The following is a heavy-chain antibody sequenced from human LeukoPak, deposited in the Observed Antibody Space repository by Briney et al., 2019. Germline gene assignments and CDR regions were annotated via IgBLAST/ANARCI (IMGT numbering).Heavy chain of an antibody. D-gene: IGHD1-26*01. V-gene: IGHV4-31*03. J-gene: IGHJ4*02. CDR1: GGSISSGGYY. CDR2: IYYSGST. CDR3: AREWELRYDY. Sequence: SETLSLTCTVSGGSISSGGYYWSWIRQHPGKGLEWIGYIYYSGSTYYNPSLKSRVTISVDTSKNQFSLKLSSVTAADTAVYYCAREWELRYDYWGQGTLVTVSS.